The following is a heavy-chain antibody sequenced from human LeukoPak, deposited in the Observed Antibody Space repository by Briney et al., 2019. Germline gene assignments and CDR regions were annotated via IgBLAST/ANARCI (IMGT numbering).Heavy chain of an antibody. CDR3: ARDQGGMTLVGNAFDI. CDR1: GFTFSSYS. V-gene: IGHV3-21*01. D-gene: IGHD3-16*01. Sequence: PGGSLRLSCAASGFTFSSYSMNWVRQAPGKGLEWVSSISSSSSYIYYTDSVRGRFTISRDNARNSLYLRMNSLRAEDTAVYYCARDQGGMTLVGNAFDIWGQGTMVTVSS. CDR2: ISSSSSYI. J-gene: IGHJ3*02.